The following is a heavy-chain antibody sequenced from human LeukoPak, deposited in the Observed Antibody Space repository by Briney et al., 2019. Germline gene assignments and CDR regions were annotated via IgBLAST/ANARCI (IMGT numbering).Heavy chain of an antibody. CDR1: GGVFTTYA. V-gene: IGHV1-69*05. CDR2: IIPIFGTA. D-gene: IGHD3-9*01. CDR3: ARGILYYDILTGYYPPMRDDAFDI. J-gene: IGHJ3*02. Sequence: SVKVSCKASGGVFTTYAISWVRQAPGQGLEWMGGIIPIFGTANYAQKFQGRVTITTDESTSTAYMELSSLRSEDTAVYYCARGILYYDILTGYYPPMRDDAFDIWGQGTMVTVSS.